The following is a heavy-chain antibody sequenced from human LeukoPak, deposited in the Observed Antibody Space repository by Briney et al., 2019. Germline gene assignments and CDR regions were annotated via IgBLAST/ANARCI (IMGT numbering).Heavy chain of an antibody. J-gene: IGHJ5*02. CDR3: ARSTRSWFDP. CDR1: GASITNYY. CDR2: IYYSGST. D-gene: IGHD3-10*01. V-gene: IGHV4-59*01. Sequence: SETLSLTCTVSGASITNYYWSWIRQPPGIKRLEWIGYIYYSGSTNYNPSLKSRVTISVDTSNNQFSLKLSSVTAADTAVYYCARSTRSWFDPWGQGTLVTVSS.